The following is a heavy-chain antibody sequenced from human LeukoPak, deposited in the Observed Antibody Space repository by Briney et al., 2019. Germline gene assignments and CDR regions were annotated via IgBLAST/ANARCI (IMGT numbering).Heavy chain of an antibody. V-gene: IGHV4-4*02. CDR2: LYHSGST. D-gene: IGHD5-18*01. CDR3: ARGQKYSSGYTVTELGSGYFDY. CDR1: GGSISSSNW. J-gene: IGHJ4*02. Sequence: PSETLSLTCAVSGGSISSSNWWSWVRQPPGKGLERIGELYHSGSTNYNPSLKSRVTISVDTSKNQFSLRLSSVTAADTAVYYCARGQKYSSGYTVTELGSGYFDYWGQGTLVTVSS.